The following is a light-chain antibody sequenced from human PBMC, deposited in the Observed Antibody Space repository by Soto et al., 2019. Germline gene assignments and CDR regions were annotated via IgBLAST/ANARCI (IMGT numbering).Light chain of an antibody. CDR1: QSVNSN. V-gene: IGKV3D-15*01. J-gene: IGKJ5*01. CDR3: QQHGQWPIT. CDR2: GIS. Sequence: EIVMTQSPATLSVSPGGRATLSCRASQSVNSNYLAWYQQKPGQAPRLLIYGISKRATDIQDRFSGSGSGTEFTLTISTLQPEDFATYLCQQHGQWPITFGQGTRLEIK.